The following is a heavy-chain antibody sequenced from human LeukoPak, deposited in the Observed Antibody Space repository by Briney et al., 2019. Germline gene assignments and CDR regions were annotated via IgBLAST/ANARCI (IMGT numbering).Heavy chain of an antibody. V-gene: IGHV1-2*02. Sequence: VSAVNVSCMCTRYTFTGEYMHWVRPAPAQGREWMGWINPNSGGTNYAQKYQGRVTLTRDTSISTAYMELSRLRSDDTAVYFCASDGYNRGWYPYYYFGMDVWGQGTTVTVSS. D-gene: IGHD6-19*01. CDR2: INPNSGGT. CDR1: RYTFTGEY. CDR3: ASDGYNRGWYPYYYFGMDV. J-gene: IGHJ6*02.